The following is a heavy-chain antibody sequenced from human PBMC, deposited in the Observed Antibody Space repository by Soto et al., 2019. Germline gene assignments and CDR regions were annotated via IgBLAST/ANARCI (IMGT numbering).Heavy chain of an antibody. D-gene: IGHD2-8*01. J-gene: IGHJ5*02. CDR2: IIPILGIA. CDR3: ERDFLIMGDAVNWFDP. V-gene: IGHV1-69*02. CDR1: GGTFSSYT. Sequence: SVKVSCKASGGTFSSYTISWVRQAPGQGLEWMGRIIPILGIANYAQKFQGRVTITADKSTSTAYMELSSLRSEDTAVYYCERDFLIMGDAVNWFDPCGQVSLVTVSA.